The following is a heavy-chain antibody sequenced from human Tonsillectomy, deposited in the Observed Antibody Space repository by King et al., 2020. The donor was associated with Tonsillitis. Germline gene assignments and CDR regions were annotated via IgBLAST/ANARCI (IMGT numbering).Heavy chain of an antibody. CDR3: AREVTAAGTR. V-gene: IGHV3-21*01. CDR1: GFTFSSYS. Sequence: VQLVESGGGLVKPGGSLRLSCAASGFTFSSYSMNWVRQAPGKRLEWVSSISSSSSYIYYADSVKGRFTISRDNAKNSLYLQMNSLRAEDTAVYYCAREVTAAGTRWGQGTLVTVSS. D-gene: IGHD6-13*01. CDR2: ISSSSSYI. J-gene: IGHJ4*02.